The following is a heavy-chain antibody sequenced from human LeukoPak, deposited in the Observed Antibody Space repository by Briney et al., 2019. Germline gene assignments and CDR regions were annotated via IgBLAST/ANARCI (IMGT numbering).Heavy chain of an antibody. V-gene: IGHV3-30*04. CDR1: GFTFSSYA. J-gene: IGHJ4*02. Sequence: PGGSLRLSCAASGFTFSSYAMHWVRQAPGKGLEWVALISYDGSINDYADSVKGRFTISRDNAKNTLYLQMNSLRAEDTAVYYCARSGSDGGLDYWGQGTLVTVSS. CDR2: ISYDGSIN. D-gene: IGHD6-25*01. CDR3: ARSGSDGGLDY.